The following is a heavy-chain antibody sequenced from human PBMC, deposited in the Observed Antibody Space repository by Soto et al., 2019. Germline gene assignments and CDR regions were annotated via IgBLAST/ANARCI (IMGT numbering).Heavy chain of an antibody. Sequence: GGSLRLSCAASGFTFSDYYMSWIRQAPGKGLEWVSYISSSGSTIYYADSVKGRFTISRDNAKNSLYLQMNSLRAEDTAVYYCARAPIPNRYYYDSSGYYYWGQGTLVTVSS. CDR2: ISSSGSTI. CDR1: GFTFSDYY. V-gene: IGHV3-11*04. J-gene: IGHJ4*02. D-gene: IGHD3-22*01. CDR3: ARAPIPNRYYYDSSGYYY.